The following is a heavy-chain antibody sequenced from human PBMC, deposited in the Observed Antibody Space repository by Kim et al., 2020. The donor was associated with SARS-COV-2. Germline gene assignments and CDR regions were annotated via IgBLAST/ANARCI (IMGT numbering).Heavy chain of an antibody. J-gene: IGHJ4*02. D-gene: IGHD3-10*01. V-gene: IGHV4-31*02. CDR2: GST. Sequence: GSTYHNPTPTRRVTISVDPSKNQFSLKLSSVTASDTAVYYCARERESRFDYWGQGTLVTVSS. CDR3: ARERESRFDY.